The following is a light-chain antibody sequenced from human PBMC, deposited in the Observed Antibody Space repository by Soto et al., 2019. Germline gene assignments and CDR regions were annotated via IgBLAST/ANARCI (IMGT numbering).Light chain of an antibody. J-gene: IGLJ1*01. CDR1: SSDFGGYNF. Sequence: QSVLTQPASVSGSPGQSITISCTGTSSDFGGYNFVSWYQQHPYKAPKLMIYDVTNRPSGVSNRFSGSKSGNTASLTISGLQAEDEADYYCSSYTSIITYVFGTGTKLTVL. CDR3: SSYTSIITYV. CDR2: DVT. V-gene: IGLV2-14*01.